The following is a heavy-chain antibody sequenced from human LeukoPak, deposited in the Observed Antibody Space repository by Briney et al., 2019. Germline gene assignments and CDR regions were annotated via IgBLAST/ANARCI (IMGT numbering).Heavy chain of an antibody. CDR2: ISSSGDTT. V-gene: IGHV3-11*01. D-gene: IGHD4-17*01. Sequence: GGSLRLSCAASGFTFSDDYMNWIRQALGKGLEWVSYISSSGDTTYYADSVRGRFTISRDNTKNSLYLQMNSLRAEDTAVYYCARDPFMTTGWGIDYWGQGTLVTVSS. CDR1: GFTFSDDY. CDR3: ARDPFMTTGWGIDY. J-gene: IGHJ4*01.